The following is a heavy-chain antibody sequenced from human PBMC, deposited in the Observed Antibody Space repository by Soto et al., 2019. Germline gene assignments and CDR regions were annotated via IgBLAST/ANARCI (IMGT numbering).Heavy chain of an antibody. J-gene: IGHJ5*02. V-gene: IGHV4-30-2*01. CDR1: GGSISSGGYS. CDR2: IYHSGST. D-gene: IGHD3-10*01. Sequence: PSETLSLTCAVSGGSISSGGYSWSWIRQPPGKGLEWIGYIYHSGSTYYNPSLKSRVTISVDRSKNQFSLKLSSVTAADTAVYYCARAGSFRWFDPWGQGTLVTVSS. CDR3: ARAGSFRWFDP.